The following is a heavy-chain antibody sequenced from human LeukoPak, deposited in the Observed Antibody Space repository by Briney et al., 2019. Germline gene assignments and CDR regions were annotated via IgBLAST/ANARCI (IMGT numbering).Heavy chain of an antibody. J-gene: IGHJ3*02. D-gene: IGHD7-27*01. V-gene: IGHV4-59*01. CDR3: ARETFWGSNAFDI. CDR2: IYYSGST. CDR1: GGSISSYY. Sequence: PSETQSLTCTVSGGSISSYYWSWIRQPPGKGLEWIGYIYYSGSTNYNPSLKSRVTISVDTSKNQFSLKLSSVTAADTAVYYCARETFWGSNAFDIWGQGTMVTVSS.